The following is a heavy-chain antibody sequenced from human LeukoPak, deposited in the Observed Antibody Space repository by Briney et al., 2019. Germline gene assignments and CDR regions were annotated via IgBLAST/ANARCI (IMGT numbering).Heavy chain of an antibody. D-gene: IGHD6-19*01. CDR2: ISYDGSNK. CDR1: GLTFSSSA. CDR3: ARVAVTIYYYYYGMDV. Sequence: PGGSLRLSCAASGLTFSSSAMHWARQAPGKGQEWVAGISYDGSNKYHADSVKGRFTISRENSKNTLYLRMNSLRAEDTAVYYCARVAVTIYYYYYGMDVWGKGTTVTVSS. V-gene: IGHV3-30*04. J-gene: IGHJ6*04.